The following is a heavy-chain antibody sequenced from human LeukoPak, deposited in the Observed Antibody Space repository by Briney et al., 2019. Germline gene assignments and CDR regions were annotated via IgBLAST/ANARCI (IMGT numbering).Heavy chain of an antibody. CDR2: INPHSGGT. D-gene: IGHD2-2*01. CDR3: ARGRVVPAPPGEDAFDI. V-gene: IGHV1-2*02. Sequence: ASVKVSCKASGYTFTDYYMHWVRQAPGQGLEWMGWINPHSGGTNYAQKFQGRVAMTRDTSISTAYMELSRLRSDDTAVYYCARGRVVPAPPGEDAFDIWGQGTMVTVSS. J-gene: IGHJ3*02. CDR1: GYTFTDYY.